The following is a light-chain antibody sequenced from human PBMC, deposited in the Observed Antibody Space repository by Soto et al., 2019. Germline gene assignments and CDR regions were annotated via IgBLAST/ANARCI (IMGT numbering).Light chain of an antibody. CDR3: QQSSNWPRIT. CDR1: QSVDNN. V-gene: IGKV3-15*01. CDR2: GSF. Sequence: EIVMTQSPVTLSASPGESATLSCRASQSVDNNVAWYQQKPGQAPRLLIVGSFARATGIPARFSGSGSGSEFTLTISGLQSEDFALYYCQQSSNWPRITFGQGTRREIK. J-gene: IGKJ5*01.